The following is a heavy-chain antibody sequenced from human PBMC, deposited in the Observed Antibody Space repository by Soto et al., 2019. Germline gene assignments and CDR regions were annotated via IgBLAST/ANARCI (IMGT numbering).Heavy chain of an antibody. J-gene: IGHJ2*01. D-gene: IGHD1-1*01. Sequence: ESGGSVIRPGGSLRLSCAASGFAFQNHGMAWVRHVPGKGLEWVAGISGSGVNAGYADSVKGRFTISRDNGDNSLYLEINNLGVEDTSLYHCARKPHWQYWSFDLWGRGTLVTVSS. V-gene: IGHV3-20*01. CDR3: ARKPHWQYWSFDL. CDR2: ISGSGVNA. CDR1: GFAFQNHG.